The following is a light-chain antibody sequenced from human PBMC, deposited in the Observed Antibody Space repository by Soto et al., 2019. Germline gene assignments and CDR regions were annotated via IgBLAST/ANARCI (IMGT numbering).Light chain of an antibody. CDR1: QSVSTY. Sequence: EIVLTQSPATLSLSPGERATLSCRASQSVSTYLAWYQQRPGLAPRLLIYDASNRATGIPARFSGSWSGTDFTLTISSLEPEDFAVYYCQQRGSWITFGQGTRLEIK. J-gene: IGKJ5*01. CDR3: QQRGSWIT. CDR2: DAS. V-gene: IGKV3-11*01.